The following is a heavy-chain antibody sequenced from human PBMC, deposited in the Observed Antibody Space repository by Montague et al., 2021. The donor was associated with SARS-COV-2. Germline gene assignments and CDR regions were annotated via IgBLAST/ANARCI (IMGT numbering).Heavy chain of an antibody. V-gene: IGHV4-34*01. CDR3: ARLLDGVVPSPILGVGSYYAYSFLGV. J-gene: IGHJ6*03. CDR2: INHGGST. CDR1: GGSFSGYY. Sequence: SETRSLTCAVYGGSFSGYYWNWIRQPPGKGLEWIGEINHGGSTNYNPSLKSRLTISTDPSKNQFSLKLTSVAAADTAVYYCARLLDGVVPSPILGVGSYYAYSFLGVWGKGTPVTVSS. D-gene: IGHD2-15*01.